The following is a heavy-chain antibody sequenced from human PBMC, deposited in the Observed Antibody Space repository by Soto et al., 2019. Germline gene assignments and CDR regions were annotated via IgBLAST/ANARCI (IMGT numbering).Heavy chain of an antibody. Sequence: QVQLVQSGAEVKKPGASVKVSCKASGYTFITYGVSWVRQAPGQGLDWLGWISTYNGNTRYAERLQGRVTMTTDTTTNTAYMELRNLRSDYTAVYYCARGPTDYYDNSANYFLDYWGQGTRVTVSS. CDR2: ISTYNGNT. D-gene: IGHD3-22*01. CDR1: GYTFITYG. V-gene: IGHV1-18*01. CDR3: ARGPTDYYDNSANYFLDY. J-gene: IGHJ4*02.